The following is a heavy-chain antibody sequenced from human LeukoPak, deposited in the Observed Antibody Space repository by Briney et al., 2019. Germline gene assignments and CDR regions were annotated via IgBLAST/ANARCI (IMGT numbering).Heavy chain of an antibody. V-gene: IGHV3-30*02. Sequence: PGGSLRLSCAASGFTFSSYGMHWVRQAPGKGLEWVAFIRYDGSNKYYADSVKGRFTISRDNSKNTLYLQMDSLRAEDTAVYYCARSRPGTEAGQPNFDYWGQGTLVTVSS. D-gene: IGHD6-13*01. J-gene: IGHJ4*02. CDR1: GFTFSSYG. CDR2: IRYDGSNK. CDR3: ARSRPGTEAGQPNFDY.